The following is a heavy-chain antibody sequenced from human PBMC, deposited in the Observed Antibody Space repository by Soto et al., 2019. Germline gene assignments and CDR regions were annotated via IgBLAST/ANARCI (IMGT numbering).Heavy chain of an antibody. CDR1: GGTFSSYT. J-gene: IGHJ4*02. CDR3: ARDPHCSSTSCAPGGY. CDR2: IIPILGIA. D-gene: IGHD2-2*01. Sequence: QVQLVQSGAEVRKPGSSVKVSCKASGGTFSSYTISWGRQAPGQGLEWMGRIIPILGIANYAQKFQGRVTITADKSTSTAYMELSSLRSEDTAVYYCARDPHCSSTSCAPGGYWGQGTLVTVSS. V-gene: IGHV1-69*08.